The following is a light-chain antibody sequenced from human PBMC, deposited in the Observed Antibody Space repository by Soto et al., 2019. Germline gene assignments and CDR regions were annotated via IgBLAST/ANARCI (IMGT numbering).Light chain of an antibody. J-gene: IGKJ2*01. Sequence: GEKDNKTCRASQSVSTNLAWYQQKPGQGPRLLIFGASTMAIGIPARFSGSGSGTDFTLTISSLQSEDFAVYYCQHYNELPLPFG. V-gene: IGKV3-15*01. CDR2: GAS. CDR3: QHYNELPLP. CDR1: QSVSTN.